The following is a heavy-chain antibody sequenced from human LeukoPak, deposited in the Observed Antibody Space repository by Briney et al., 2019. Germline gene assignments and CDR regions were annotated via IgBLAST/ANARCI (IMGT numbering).Heavy chain of an antibody. CDR1: GYTFSSYG. V-gene: IGHV1-18*01. CDR2: ISAYNGSTNGNT. J-gene: IGHJ5*02. D-gene: IGHD1-26*01. Sequence: ASVKVSCKASGYTFSSYGISWVRQAPGQGLERMGWISAYNGSTNGNTNYAQKFQGRVTMTTDTSTSTAYMELRSLRSDDTAVYCCARGASGSYSWFDPWGQGTLVTVSS. CDR3: ARGASGSYSWFDP.